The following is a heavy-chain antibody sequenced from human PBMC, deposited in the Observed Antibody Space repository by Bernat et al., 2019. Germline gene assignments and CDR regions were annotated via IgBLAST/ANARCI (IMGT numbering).Heavy chain of an antibody. D-gene: IGHD6-13*01. CDR1: GGSISSSSYY. V-gene: IGHV4-39*01. CDR3: ARLANWIRSSWYPDY. Sequence: QLQLQESGPGLVKPSETLSLTCTVSGGSISSSSYYWGWIRQPPGKGLEWIGRIYYSGSTYYNPALQSRVTISVDTSKNQFSLKLSSVTAADTAVYYCARLANWIRSSWYPDYWGQGTLVTVSS. CDR2: IYYSGST. J-gene: IGHJ4*02.